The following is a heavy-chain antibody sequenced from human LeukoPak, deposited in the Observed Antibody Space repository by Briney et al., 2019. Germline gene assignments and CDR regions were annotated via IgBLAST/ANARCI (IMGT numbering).Heavy chain of an antibody. Sequence: SETLSLTCTVSGGSINSFYWSWIRQPPGKGLEWIGHAFYTGSSNYNPSLKSRVAISLDRSKNQFSLRLTSVTAADTAVYYCARAGAWQIDPWGQGTLVTVSS. CDR1: GGSINSFY. CDR3: ARAGAWQIDP. V-gene: IGHV4-59*01. D-gene: IGHD3-10*01. CDR2: AFYTGSS. J-gene: IGHJ5*02.